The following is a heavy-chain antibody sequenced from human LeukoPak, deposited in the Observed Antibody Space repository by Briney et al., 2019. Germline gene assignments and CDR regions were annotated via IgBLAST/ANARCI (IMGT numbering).Heavy chain of an antibody. D-gene: IGHD5-24*01. Sequence: SETLSLTCAVYGGSFSGYYWSWIRQPPGKGLEWIGEIHHSGSTNYNPSLKSRVTISVDTSKNQFSLKLSSVTAADTAVYYCARGPGWLPGRWPFDYWGQGTLVTVSS. J-gene: IGHJ4*02. CDR2: IHHSGST. CDR3: ARGPGWLPGRWPFDY. CDR1: GGSFSGYY. V-gene: IGHV4-34*01.